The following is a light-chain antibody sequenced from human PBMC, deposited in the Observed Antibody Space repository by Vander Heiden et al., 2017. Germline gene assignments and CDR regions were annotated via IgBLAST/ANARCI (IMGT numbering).Light chain of an antibody. V-gene: IGKV1-5*03. J-gene: IGKJ2*01. CDR2: KAS. CDR3: QQYNSYSPMYT. CDR1: QSISSW. Sequence: DIQMTQSPSTLCASVGDRVTITCRASQSISSWLAWYQQKPGKAPKLLIYKASSLESGAPSRFSGSGSGTEFTLTISSLQPDDFATYYCQQYNSYSPMYTFGQGTKLEIK.